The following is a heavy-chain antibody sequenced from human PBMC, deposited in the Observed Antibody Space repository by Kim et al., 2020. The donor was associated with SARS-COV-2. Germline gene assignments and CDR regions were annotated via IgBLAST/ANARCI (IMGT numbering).Heavy chain of an antibody. CDR1: GFTFSNAW. D-gene: IGHD2-2*02. CDR2: IKSKTDGGTT. Sequence: GGSLRLSCAASGFTFSNAWMSWVRQAPGKGLEWVGRIKSKTDGGTTDYAAPVKGRFTISRDDSKNTLYLQMNSLKTEDTAVYYCTTASPAAIYHRGDYWGQGTLVTVSS. CDR3: TTASPAAIYHRGDY. V-gene: IGHV3-15*01. J-gene: IGHJ4*02.